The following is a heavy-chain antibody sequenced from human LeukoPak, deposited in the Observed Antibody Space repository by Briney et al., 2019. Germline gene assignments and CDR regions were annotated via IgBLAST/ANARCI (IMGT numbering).Heavy chain of an antibody. CDR3: AHRRREGTVTTGFDY. Sequence: SGPTLVNPTQTLTLTCTFSGFSLSTSGVGVGWIRQPPGKALEWLALIYWNDDKRYSPSLKSRVTITKDTSKNQVVLTVTNMDPVDTATYYCAHRRREGTVTTGFDYWGQGTLVTVSS. V-gene: IGHV2-5*01. J-gene: IGHJ4*02. CDR1: GFSLSTSGVG. CDR2: IYWNDDK. D-gene: IGHD4-17*01.